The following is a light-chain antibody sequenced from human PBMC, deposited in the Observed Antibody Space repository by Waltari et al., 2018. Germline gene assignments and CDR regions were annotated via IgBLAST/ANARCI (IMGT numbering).Light chain of an antibody. CDR1: TSLLLNRNKKNY. Sequence: DIVMTQSPDSLAVSLGERATINCKSRTSLLLNRNKKNYLAWYQQKPGQPPKLLIYWASTRESGVPDRFSGSGSGTDFTLTISSLQAEDVAVYYCQQYYSTPPWTFGQGTKVEIK. CDR3: QQYYSTPPWT. CDR2: WAS. V-gene: IGKV4-1*01. J-gene: IGKJ1*01.